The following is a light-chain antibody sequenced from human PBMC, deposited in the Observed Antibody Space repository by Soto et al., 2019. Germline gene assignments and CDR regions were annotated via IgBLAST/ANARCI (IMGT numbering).Light chain of an antibody. CDR3: YSAAGIDLVV. CDR1: VLAKKY. J-gene: IGLJ2*01. CDR2: NDS. V-gene: IGLV3-27*01. Sequence: ELTQPSSVSVSPGQTARITCSGDVLAKKYARWFQQKPGQAPVLLIYNDSERPSGIPERFSGSGSGTTVTLTISGAQVEDEADYYCYSAAGIDLVVFGGGTKLTVL.